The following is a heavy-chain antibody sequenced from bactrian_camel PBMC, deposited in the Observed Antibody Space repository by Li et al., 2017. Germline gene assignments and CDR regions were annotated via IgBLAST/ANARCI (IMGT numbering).Heavy chain of an antibody. D-gene: IGHD5*01. J-gene: IGHJ4*01. CDR2: IATGDGST. CDR3: AARATAGGCSRPFVVAQYNY. V-gene: IGHV3S25*01. CDR1: GYTHSRYC. Sequence: QLVESGGRSVQTGGSLRLSCAASGYTHSRYCLAWFRQVPGKEREGVALIATGDGSTLYPDSVKGRFTISQDNAKNTVYLQMNSLKPEDAAVYYCAARATAGGCSRPFVVAQYNYWGQGTQVTVS.